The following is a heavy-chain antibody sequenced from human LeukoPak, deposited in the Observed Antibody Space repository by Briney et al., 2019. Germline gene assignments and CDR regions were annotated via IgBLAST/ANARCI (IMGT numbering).Heavy chain of an antibody. Sequence: PSETLSLTCAVYGGSFSGYYWSWIRQPPGKGLEWIGEINHSGSTNYNPSLKSRVTISVDTSKNQFSLKLSSVTAADTAVYYCARKNAYYYDSSGYYYRLRYYYMDVWGKGTTVTVSS. CDR2: INHSGST. CDR3: ARKNAYYYDSSGYYYRLRYYYMDV. CDR1: GGSFSGYY. D-gene: IGHD3-22*01. V-gene: IGHV4-34*01. J-gene: IGHJ6*03.